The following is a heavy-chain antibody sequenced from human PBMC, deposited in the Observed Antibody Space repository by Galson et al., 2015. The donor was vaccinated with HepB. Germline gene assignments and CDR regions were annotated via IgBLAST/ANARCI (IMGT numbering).Heavy chain of an antibody. CDR3: ARDTAGAPLTLRFLEWRTDNYYYYYGMDV. J-gene: IGHJ6*02. CDR2: ISAYNGNT. CDR1: GYTFTSYG. D-gene: IGHD3-3*01. V-gene: IGHV1-18*04. Sequence: SCKASGYTFTSYGISWVRQAPGQGLEWMGWISAYNGNTNYAQKLQGRVTMTTDTSTSTAYMELRSLRSDDTAVYYCARDTAGAPLTLRFLEWRTDNYYYYYGMDVWGQGTTVTVSS.